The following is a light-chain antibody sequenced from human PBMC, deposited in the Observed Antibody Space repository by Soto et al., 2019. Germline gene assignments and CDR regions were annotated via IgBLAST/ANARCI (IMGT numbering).Light chain of an antibody. J-gene: IGLJ7*01. CDR3: AAWEDSLNGHV. V-gene: IGLV1-36*01. CDR1: SSNIGNNA. CDR2: YDD. Sequence: QSVLTQPPSVSDAPRQRGTISCSGSSSNIGNNAVNWYQQLPGKAPKLLIYYDDLLPSGVSDRFSGSKSGTSDSLAISGLQSEDEADYYCAAWEDSLNGHVFGGGTQLTVL.